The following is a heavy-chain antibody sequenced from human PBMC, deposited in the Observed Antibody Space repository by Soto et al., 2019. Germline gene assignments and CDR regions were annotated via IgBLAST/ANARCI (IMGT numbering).Heavy chain of an antibody. D-gene: IGHD3-9*01. CDR3: ARGLVIRPYYYHGMDV. CDR2: ISSIGST. J-gene: IGHJ6*02. V-gene: IGHV4-30-4*01. CDR1: GGSISSGDYF. Sequence: QVQLQESGPGLVKPSQTLSLTCTVSGGSISSGDYFWSWIRQSPGKGLEWIGYISSIGSTYYNPSLNSRVSVSRDASKNQFSLKLSSVTTTDTAVYYCARGLVIRPYYYHGMDVWVQGTTVTVSS.